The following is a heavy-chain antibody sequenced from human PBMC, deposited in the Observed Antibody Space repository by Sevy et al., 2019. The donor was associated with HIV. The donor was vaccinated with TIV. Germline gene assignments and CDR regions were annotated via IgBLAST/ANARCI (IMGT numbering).Heavy chain of an antibody. Sequence: GGSLRLSCAASGFTFSPYWMTWVRQAPGKGLEWVANIRPDGSDKYYVASVKGRLTISRDNAKNSLYLQMNGLRADDTAMYYCARGVGLDCWGQGALVTVSS. CDR1: GFTFSPYW. CDR2: IRPDGSDK. D-gene: IGHD1-26*01. J-gene: IGHJ4*02. CDR3: ARGVGLDC. V-gene: IGHV3-7*01.